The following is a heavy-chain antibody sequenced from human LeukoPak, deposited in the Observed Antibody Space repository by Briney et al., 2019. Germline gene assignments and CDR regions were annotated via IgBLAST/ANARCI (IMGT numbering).Heavy chain of an antibody. D-gene: IGHD3-9*01. Sequence: GASVKVSCKASGYTFTSYGISWVRQAPGQGLEWMGWISAYNGNTNYAQKLQGRVTMTTDTSTSTAYTELRSLRSDDTAVYYCARDSDYDILTGYYRAHAFDIWGQGTMVTVSS. J-gene: IGHJ3*02. CDR2: ISAYNGNT. CDR1: GYTFTSYG. CDR3: ARDSDYDILTGYYRAHAFDI. V-gene: IGHV1-18*01.